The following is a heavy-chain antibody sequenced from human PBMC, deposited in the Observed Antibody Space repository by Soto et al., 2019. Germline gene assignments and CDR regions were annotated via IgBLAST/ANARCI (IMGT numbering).Heavy chain of an antibody. J-gene: IGHJ4*02. Sequence: EVQLVESGGGLVQPGGSLRLSCAASGFTFGSYPMHWVRQAPGKGLEYVSAISTNGDSTFYANSVKGRFTISRDNSKNSLYLQMGSLRAEDMGVYYCAREGRSRPRCVFDYWGQGTLVTASS. CDR2: ISTNGDST. D-gene: IGHD2-8*01. CDR1: GFTFGSYP. CDR3: AREGRSRPRCVFDY. V-gene: IGHV3-64*01.